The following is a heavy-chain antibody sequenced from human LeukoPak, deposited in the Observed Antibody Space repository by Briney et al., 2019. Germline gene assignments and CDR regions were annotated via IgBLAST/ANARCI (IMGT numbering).Heavy chain of an antibody. D-gene: IGHD3-22*01. J-gene: IGHJ4*02. CDR2: IYYSGST. CDR1: GGSISSYY. CDR3: ARDPSGYFNY. V-gene: IGHV4-59*01. Sequence: SETLSLTCTVSGGSISSYYWSWIRQPPGKGLEWIGYIYYSGSTNYNPSLKSRVTISVDTSKNQFSLKLSSVTAADTAVYYCARDPSGYFNYWGQGTLATVSS.